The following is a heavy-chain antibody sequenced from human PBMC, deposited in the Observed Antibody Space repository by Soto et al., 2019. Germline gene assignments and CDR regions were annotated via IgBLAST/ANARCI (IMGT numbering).Heavy chain of an antibody. CDR2: IIPILGIA. CDR1: GGTFSSYT. CDR3: ARAPLSFPLYYDILTGFDY. Sequence: ASVKVSCKASGGTFSSYTISWVRQAPGQGLEWMGRIIPILGIANYAQKFQGRITITADKSTSTAYMELSSLRSEDTAVYYCARAPLSFPLYYDILTGFDYWGQGTLVTVSS. V-gene: IGHV1-69*02. J-gene: IGHJ4*02. D-gene: IGHD3-9*01.